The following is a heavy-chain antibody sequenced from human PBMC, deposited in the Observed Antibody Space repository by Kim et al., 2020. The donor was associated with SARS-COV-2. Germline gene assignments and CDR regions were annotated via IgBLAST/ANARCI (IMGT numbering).Heavy chain of an antibody. Sequence: ASVKVSCKVSGYTLTELSMHWVRQAPGKGLEWMGGFDPEDGETIYAQKFQGRVTMTEDTSTDTAYMELSSLRSEDTAVYYCATFVPWGLGSDYRLRGDFDIWGQGTMVTVSS. J-gene: IGHJ3*02. CDR2: FDPEDGET. CDR3: ATFVPWGLGSDYRLRGDFDI. CDR1: GYTLTELS. D-gene: IGHD1-26*01. V-gene: IGHV1-24*01.